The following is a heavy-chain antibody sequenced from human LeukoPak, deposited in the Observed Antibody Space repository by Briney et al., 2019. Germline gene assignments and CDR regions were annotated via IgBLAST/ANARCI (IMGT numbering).Heavy chain of an antibody. CDR3: ARMYSSSWIYYFDY. V-gene: IGHV4-61*08. CDR2: IYYSGST. D-gene: IGHD6-13*01. CDR1: GGSISSGGYS. J-gene: IGHJ4*02. Sequence: SETLSLTCAVSGGSISSGGYSWTWIRQPPGKGLEWIGYIYYSGSTNYNPSLKSRVTISVDTSKNQFSLKLSSVTAADTAVYYCARMYSSSWIYYFDYWGQGTLVTVSS.